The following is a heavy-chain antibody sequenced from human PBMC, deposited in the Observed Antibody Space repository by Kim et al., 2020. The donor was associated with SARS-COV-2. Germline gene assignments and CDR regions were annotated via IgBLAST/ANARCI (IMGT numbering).Heavy chain of an antibody. CDR1: GFTFSNYC. J-gene: IGHJ4*02. V-gene: IGHV3-7*01. CDR3: VRGNNGYPGASTS. Sequence: GGSLRLSCAASGFTFSNYCMTWVRQAPGKGLEWVANIKQDGSQTNYVDSVKGRFTISRDNAKNSLYLQINSLRAEDTAVYYCVRGNNGYPGASTSGGQGTLVTVS. D-gene: IGHD5-12*01. CDR2: IKQDGSQT.